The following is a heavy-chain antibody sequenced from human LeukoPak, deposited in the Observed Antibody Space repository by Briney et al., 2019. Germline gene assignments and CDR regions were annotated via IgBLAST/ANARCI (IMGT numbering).Heavy chain of an antibody. CDR1: GGSFSGYY. V-gene: IGHV4-34*01. Sequence: SETLSLTCAVYGGSFSGYYWSWIRQPPGKGLEWIGEINHSGSTNYNPSLKSRVTISVDTSKNQFSLKLSSVTAADMAVYYCARGVRWSGGMDVWGQGTTVTVSS. J-gene: IGHJ6*02. CDR3: ARGVRWSGGMDV. CDR2: INHSGST. D-gene: IGHD4-23*01.